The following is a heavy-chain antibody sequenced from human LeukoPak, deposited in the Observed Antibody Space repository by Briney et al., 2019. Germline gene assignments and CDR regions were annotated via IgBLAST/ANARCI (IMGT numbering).Heavy chain of an antibody. CDR3: ARVMLYYYDSSGYYYEGFDY. Sequence: GGSLRLSCAASGFTFSSYWMSWFRQAPGKGLEWVANIKQDGSEKYYVDSVKGRFTISRDNAKNSLYLQVNSLRAEDTAVYYCARVMLYYYDSSGYYYEGFDYWGQGTLVTVSS. CDR2: IKQDGSEK. CDR1: GFTFSSYW. J-gene: IGHJ4*02. V-gene: IGHV3-7*01. D-gene: IGHD3-22*01.